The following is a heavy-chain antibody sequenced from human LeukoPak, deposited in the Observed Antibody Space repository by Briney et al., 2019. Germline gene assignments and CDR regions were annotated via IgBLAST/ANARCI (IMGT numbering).Heavy chain of an antibody. CDR1: GGSISSYY. CDR2: IYYSGST. V-gene: IGHV4-59*01. Sequence: SETLSLTCTVPGGSISSYYWSWIRQPPGKGLEWIGYIYYSGSTNYNPSLKSRVTISVDTSKNQFSLKLSSATAADTAVYYCARLVGATTWDCWGQGTLVTVSS. CDR3: ARLVGATTWDC. J-gene: IGHJ4*02. D-gene: IGHD1-26*01.